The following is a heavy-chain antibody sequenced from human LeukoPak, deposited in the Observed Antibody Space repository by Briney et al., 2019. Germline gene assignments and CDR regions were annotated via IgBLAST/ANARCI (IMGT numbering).Heavy chain of an antibody. D-gene: IGHD6-13*01. CDR2: IRYDGSNK. V-gene: IGHV3-30*02. Sequence: GGSLRLSCAASGFTFSSYGMHWVRQAPGKGLEWVAFIRYDGSNKYYADSVKGRFTISRDNSKNTLYLQMNSLRADDTAVYYCARSEYSSTWYGDYYYYYMDVWGKGTTVTVSS. J-gene: IGHJ6*03. CDR3: ARSEYSSTWYGDYYYYYMDV. CDR1: GFTFSSYG.